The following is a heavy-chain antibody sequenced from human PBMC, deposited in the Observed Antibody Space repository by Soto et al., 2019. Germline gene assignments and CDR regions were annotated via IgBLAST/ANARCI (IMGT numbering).Heavy chain of an antibody. CDR1: GGTFGSYA. V-gene: IGHV1-69*01. J-gene: IGHJ4*02. CDR3: ATDLGCRSTSCTLDY. CDR2: IIPVSGAA. D-gene: IGHD2-2*01. Sequence: QVQLVQSGAEVKKPGSSVKVSCKASGGTFGSYAFSWVRQAPGQGLEWLGGIIPVSGAAHYAQKFQGRVTITADESTSTAYMELSSLSSQATAVYYCATDLGCRSTSCTLDYWGQGTRVIVSS.